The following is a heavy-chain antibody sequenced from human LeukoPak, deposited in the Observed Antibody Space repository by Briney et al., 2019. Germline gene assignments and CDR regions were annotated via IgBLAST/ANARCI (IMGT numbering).Heavy chain of an antibody. J-gene: IGHJ4*02. CDR2: ISSSSSYI. Sequence: GGSLRLSCAASGFTFSSYSMNWFPQAPGKGLEWVSSISSSSSYIYYADSVKGRFTISRDNAKNSLYLQMNSLRAEDTAVYYCARDSAAGTIDYWGQGALVTVSS. CDR3: ARDSAAGTIDY. V-gene: IGHV3-21*01. CDR1: GFTFSSYS. D-gene: IGHD6-13*01.